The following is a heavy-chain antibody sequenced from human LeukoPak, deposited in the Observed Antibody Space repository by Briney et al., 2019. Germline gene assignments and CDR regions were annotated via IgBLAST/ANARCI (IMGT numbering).Heavy chain of an antibody. CDR1: GFTLSSYS. Sequence: GGSLRLSCAASGFTLSSYSMNWVRQAPGKGLEWLSYISVSSRNVIDYADSVKGRFTISRDNAKKSLYLQMNSLRGDDTAVYYCAREGFGTREDRDYYYIDVWGKGTTVAVSS. CDR3: AREGFGTREDRDYYYIDV. J-gene: IGHJ6*03. V-gene: IGHV3-48*04. CDR2: ISVSSRNVI. D-gene: IGHD3-10*01.